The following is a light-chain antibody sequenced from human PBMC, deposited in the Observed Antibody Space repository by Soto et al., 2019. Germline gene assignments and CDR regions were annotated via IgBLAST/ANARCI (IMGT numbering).Light chain of an antibody. Sequence: IQLTQSPSSLSASVGDRVTINCRASRYIRTALSWYQNRPGQDPKVLICVASSLQSGVPSRFSGSGYGTDFNLTICSLQTEDCATYEGQQSYSTTPTFCGLTK. CDR2: VAS. J-gene: IGKJ4*01. CDR3: QQSYSTTPT. CDR1: RYIRTA. V-gene: IGKV1-39*01.